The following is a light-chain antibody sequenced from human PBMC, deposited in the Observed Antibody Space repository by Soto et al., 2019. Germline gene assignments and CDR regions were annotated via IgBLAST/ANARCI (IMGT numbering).Light chain of an antibody. CDR3: RQYGSSPLT. CDR2: RAS. Sequence: VLTQSPGTLTISPGERATLSCRASQSVSSNYLAWYQQKPGQAPKVLIYRASISATGSRDRFSGSGSGIDVDLLISSLEPEDFAVYYCRQYGSSPLTFGGGTKVDIK. V-gene: IGKV3-20*01. CDR1: QSVSSNY. J-gene: IGKJ4*01.